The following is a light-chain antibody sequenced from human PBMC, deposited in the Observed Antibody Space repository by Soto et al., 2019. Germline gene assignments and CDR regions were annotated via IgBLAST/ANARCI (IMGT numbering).Light chain of an antibody. J-gene: IGKJ5*01. Sequence: DIQMTQSPSTLSASVGDRVTITCRASQSISSWLAWYQQKPGKAPKLLIYDASSLESGVPSSFSGSGSGTEFTLTISSLQPDDFATYYCQQYYSYPPITFGQGTRLEIK. V-gene: IGKV1-5*01. CDR1: QSISSW. CDR3: QQYYSYPPIT. CDR2: DAS.